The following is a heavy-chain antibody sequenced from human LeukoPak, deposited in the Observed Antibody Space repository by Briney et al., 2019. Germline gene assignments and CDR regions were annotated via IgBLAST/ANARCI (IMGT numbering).Heavy chain of an antibody. D-gene: IGHD2-15*01. V-gene: IGHV4-39*01. CDR1: GVSISSSNYF. CDR2: IYYSGTT. J-gene: IGHJ6*03. Sequence: PSETLSLTCTVSGVSISSSNYFWGWIRQPPGKGLEWIGTIYYSGTTYYNPSLRSRVTMPVDTSKNQFSLKLSSVTAADTAVYYCAGHRGSYYSHMDVWGKGTTVTVSS. CDR3: AGHRGSYYSHMDV.